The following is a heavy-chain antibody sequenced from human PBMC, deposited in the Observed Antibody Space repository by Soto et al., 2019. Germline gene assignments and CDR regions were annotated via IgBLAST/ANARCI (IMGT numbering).Heavy chain of an antibody. CDR3: ARGGRDIVVVPAAKKKYFQH. CDR2: INHSGST. J-gene: IGHJ1*01. V-gene: IGHV4-34*01. CDR1: GGSFSGYY. D-gene: IGHD2-2*01. Sequence: QVQLQQWGAGLLKPSETLSLTCAVYGGSFSGYYWSWIRQPPGKGLEWIGEINHSGSTNYNPSLKSRVTISVDTSKNQFSLKLSSVTAADTAVYYCARGGRDIVVVPAAKKKYFQHWGQGTLVTVSS.